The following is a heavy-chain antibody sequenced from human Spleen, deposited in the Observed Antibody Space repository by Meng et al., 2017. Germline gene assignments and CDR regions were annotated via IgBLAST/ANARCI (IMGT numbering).Heavy chain of an antibody. V-gene: IGHV4-34*01. J-gene: IGHJ4*02. CDR3: AGESAYSRFDY. CDR2: INHRGNT. CDR1: GGSFSDYY. D-gene: IGHD5-18*01. Sequence: QVQLQQWGAGLLKPSETLSLTCVVSGGSFSDYYWSWTRQPPGKGLEWIGEINHRGNTNYNSFLESRVTISVDTSQNSLSLKLSSVTAADTAVYYCAGESAYSRFDYWGQGTLVTVSS.